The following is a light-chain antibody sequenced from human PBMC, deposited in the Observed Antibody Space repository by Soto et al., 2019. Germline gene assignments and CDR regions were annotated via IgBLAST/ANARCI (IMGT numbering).Light chain of an antibody. Sequence: EIVLTQSPGTLSLSPGDRATLSCRASQALSSDYFAWYQQKPGQAPRLLIYFVSSRDTGIPDRFSGSGSGTDFTLTISRLEPEDFAVYYCQQYDTLPVTFGGGTKVEIK. CDR2: FVS. V-gene: IGKV3-20*01. CDR1: QALSSDY. J-gene: IGKJ4*01. CDR3: QQYDTLPVT.